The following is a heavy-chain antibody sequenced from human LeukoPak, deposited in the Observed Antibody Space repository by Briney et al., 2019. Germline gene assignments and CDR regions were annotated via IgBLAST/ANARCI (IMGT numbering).Heavy chain of an antibody. J-gene: IGHJ4*02. Sequence: GGALILSCAASGFTFSSYAMSWVRQAPGKGLEWVSAISGSGGSTYYADSVKGRFTISRDNSKNTLYLQMNSLRAEDTAVYYCATSIAARLGSVCWGQGTLVTVSS. CDR3: ATSIAARLGSVC. V-gene: IGHV3-23*01. CDR2: ISGSGGST. CDR1: GFTFSSYA. D-gene: IGHD6-6*01.